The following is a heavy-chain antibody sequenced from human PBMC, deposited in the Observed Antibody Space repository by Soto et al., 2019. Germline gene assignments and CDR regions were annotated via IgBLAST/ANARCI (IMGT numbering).Heavy chain of an antibody. CDR2: ISGGGGST. D-gene: IGHD1-26*01. J-gene: IGHJ4*02. Sequence: EVQLLESGGGLVQPGGSLRLSCAASGFTFSSYAMSWVRQAPGKGLEWVSAISGGGGSTYYADSVKGRFTISRDNSKNTLYLQMNSLRPEDTAVYYCAKDGRRWDLPADYWGQGALVTVSS. CDR1: GFTFSSYA. V-gene: IGHV3-23*01. CDR3: AKDGRRWDLPADY.